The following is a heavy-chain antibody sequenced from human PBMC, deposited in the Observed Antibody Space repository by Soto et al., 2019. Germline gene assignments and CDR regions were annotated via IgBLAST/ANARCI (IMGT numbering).Heavy chain of an antibody. Sequence: QVQLQESGPGLVKPSETLSLTCTVSGGSISSYYWSWIRQPPGKGLEWIGYIYYSGSTNYNPSLTSRVTISVDTSKNQFSLKLSSVPAADTAVYYCARRYGPGFDYWGQGTLVTVSS. CDR1: GGSISSYY. V-gene: IGHV4-59*08. CDR3: ARRYGPGFDY. D-gene: IGHD4-17*01. J-gene: IGHJ4*02. CDR2: IYYSGST.